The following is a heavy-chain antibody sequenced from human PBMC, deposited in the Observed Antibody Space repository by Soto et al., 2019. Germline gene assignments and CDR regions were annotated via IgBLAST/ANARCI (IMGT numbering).Heavy chain of an antibody. CDR2: IKQDGSEK. CDR1: GFTFSSYW. J-gene: IGHJ4*02. D-gene: IGHD2-15*01. Sequence: EVQLVESGGGLVQPGGSLRLSCAASGFTFSSYWMSWVRQAPGKGLEWVANIKQDGSEKYYVDSVKGRFTISRDNAKNSLYLQMNSLRAEDTAVYYCARDSMGVVAATPGAYWGQGTLVTVSS. V-gene: IGHV3-7*01. CDR3: ARDSMGVVAATPGAY.